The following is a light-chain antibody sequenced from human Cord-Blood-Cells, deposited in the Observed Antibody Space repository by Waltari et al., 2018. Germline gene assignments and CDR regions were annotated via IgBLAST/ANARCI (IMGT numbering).Light chain of an antibody. J-gene: IGKJ3*01. Sequence: IVMTQSPLSLPVTPGEPASIPCRSSQSLVHSNGYNYLDWYLQKPGQSPQLLIYLGSNWASGVPDRFSGSGSGTDFTLKISRVEAEDVGVYYCMQALQTPLTFGPGTKVDIK. V-gene: IGKV2-28*01. CDR1: QSLVHSNGYNY. CDR2: LGS. CDR3: MQALQTPLT.